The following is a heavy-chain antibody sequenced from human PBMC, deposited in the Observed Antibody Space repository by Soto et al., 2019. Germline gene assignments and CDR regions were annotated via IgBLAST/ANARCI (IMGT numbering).Heavy chain of an antibody. CDR3: AREGPYCTNGVCYGIDY. CDR1: GGSFSGYY. D-gene: IGHD2-8*01. V-gene: IGHV4-34*01. CDR2: INHSGST. Sequence: QVQLQQWGAGLLKPSETLSLTCAVYGGSFSGYYWSWIRQPPGKGLEWIGEINHSGSTNYNPSLKSRVTISVCTSKNQYSLKLSSVTAADTAVYYCAREGPYCTNGVCYGIDYWGQGTLVTVSS. J-gene: IGHJ4*02.